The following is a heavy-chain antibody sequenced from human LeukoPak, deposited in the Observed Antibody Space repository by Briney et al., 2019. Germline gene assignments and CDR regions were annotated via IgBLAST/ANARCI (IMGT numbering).Heavy chain of an antibody. CDR2: IKYDGSEK. V-gene: IGHV3-7*01. J-gene: IGHJ5*02. CDR3: ARARQWLGVSNWFDP. Sequence: PGGSLGPSLKALGLIFMTYWLTWSRRAQGKGWKGGANIKYDGSEKYCVDSLKGRFTIARDNAKNSLYLEMNSLRAEDTAIYYCARARQWLGVSNWFDPWGQGTLVTVSS. D-gene: IGHD3-22*01. CDR1: GLIFMTYW.